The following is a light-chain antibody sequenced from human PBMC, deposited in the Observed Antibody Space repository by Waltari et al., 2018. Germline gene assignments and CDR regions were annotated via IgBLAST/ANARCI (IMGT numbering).Light chain of an antibody. CDR1: QSVSSN. V-gene: IGKV3-15*01. Sequence: EVVMTQSPATLSVSPGERATLSCRASQSVSSNLAWYQQKPGQAPRLLIYGASTRATGIPTRFSGSGSGTEFTLTINSLQSEDFAVYYCQHYDNWPPYTFGPGTKLGI. CDR3: QHYDNWPPYT. J-gene: IGKJ2*01. CDR2: GAS.